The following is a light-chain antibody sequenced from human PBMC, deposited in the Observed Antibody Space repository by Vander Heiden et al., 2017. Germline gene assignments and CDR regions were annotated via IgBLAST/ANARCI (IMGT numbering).Light chain of an antibody. Sequence: EIVLTQSPATLSLSPGERATLSCRASQSVSSYLAWYQQKPGQAPRLLIYDASNRATGIPARFSGSGSGTDFTLTFSSLEPEDFAVYYCQQRSNPWTFGQGTKVEIK. CDR3: QQRSNPWT. J-gene: IGKJ1*01. V-gene: IGKV3-11*01. CDR1: QSVSSY. CDR2: DAS.